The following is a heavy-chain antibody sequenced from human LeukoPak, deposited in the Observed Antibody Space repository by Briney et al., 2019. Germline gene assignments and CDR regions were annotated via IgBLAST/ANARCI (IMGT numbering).Heavy chain of an antibody. V-gene: IGHV1-69*04. CDR3: AREVVLTAYNWFDP. D-gene: IGHD2-21*02. CDR2: IIPILGIA. J-gene: IGHJ5*02. CDR1: GGTFSSYA. Sequence: ASVKVSCKASGGTFSSYAISWVRQAPGQGLEWMGRIIPILGIANYAQKFQGRVTITADKSTSTAYMELSSLRSEDTAVYYCAREVVLTAYNWFDPWGQGTLVTVSS.